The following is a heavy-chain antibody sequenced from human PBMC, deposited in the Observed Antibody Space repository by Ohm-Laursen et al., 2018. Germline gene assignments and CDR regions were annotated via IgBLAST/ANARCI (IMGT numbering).Heavy chain of an antibody. Sequence: SLRLSCAASGFSFNTYGMHWVRQAPGKGLEWVAVIWYDGANKYYADSVKGRFTISRDNSKNTLYLQMDSLRADDTAVYYCARDLGSSAWYKGAADYWGQGTLVTVSS. J-gene: IGHJ4*02. D-gene: IGHD6-19*01. CDR2: IWYDGANK. CDR3: ARDLGSSAWYKGAADY. V-gene: IGHV3-33*01. CDR1: GFSFNTYG.